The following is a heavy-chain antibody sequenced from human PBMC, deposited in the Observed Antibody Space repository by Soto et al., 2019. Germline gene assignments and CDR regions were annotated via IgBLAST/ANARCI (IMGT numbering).Heavy chain of an antibody. J-gene: IGHJ4*02. CDR3: ASVGSGYPFDS. CDR2: MNPNSGNT. V-gene: IGHV1-8*01. CDR1: GYTFTSYD. D-gene: IGHD3-22*01. Sequence: QVQLVQSGAEVKKPGASVKVSCKASGYTFTSYDINWVRQATGQGLEWMGWMNPNSGNTGYAQKFQGRVPMSRKTSISTGYMVLSSLRSEDTAVYYCASVGSGYPFDSWGQGTLVTVSS.